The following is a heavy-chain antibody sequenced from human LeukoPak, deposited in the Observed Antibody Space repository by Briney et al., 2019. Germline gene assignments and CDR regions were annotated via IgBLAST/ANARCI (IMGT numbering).Heavy chain of an antibody. J-gene: IGHJ4*02. CDR2: ISYDGSSE. CDR3: ARGGYSSDVDY. V-gene: IGHV3-30-3*01. Sequence: GGSLRLSCAASGFTFSSYALHWVRQAPGRGLEWVALISYDGSSEHYADSVKGRFTISRDNSKSTLYLQVNSLRDEDTAVYYCARGGYSSDVDYWGQGTLVTVSS. D-gene: IGHD6-19*01. CDR1: GFTFSSYA.